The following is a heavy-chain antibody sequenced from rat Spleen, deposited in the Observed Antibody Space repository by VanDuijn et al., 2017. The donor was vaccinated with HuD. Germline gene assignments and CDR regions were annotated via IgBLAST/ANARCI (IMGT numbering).Heavy chain of an antibody. Sequence: EVQLVESDGGLVQPGRSLKLSCAASGFTFSDYYMAWVRQAPTKGLEWVATISYDDSSTYYRDSVKGRFTISRANAKSTLSLQMDSLRSEDTATYYCARRHYGYTDYFDYWGQGVMVTVSS. V-gene: IGHV5-29*01. J-gene: IGHJ2*01. CDR2: ISYDDSST. CDR1: GFTFSDYY. D-gene: IGHD1-9*01. CDR3: ARRHYGYTDYFDY.